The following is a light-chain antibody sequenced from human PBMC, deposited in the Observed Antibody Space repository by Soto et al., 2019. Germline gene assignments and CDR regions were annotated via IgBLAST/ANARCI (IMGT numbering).Light chain of an antibody. CDR3: QSYDSSLSG. CDR1: SSNIGAGYD. Sequence: SVLTQPPSVSGAPGQRVTISCTGSSSNIGAGYDGHWYQQLPGTAPKLLIYGNSNRPSGVPDRFSGSKSGTSASLAITGLQAEDEADYYCQSYDSSLSGIGTGTKLTVL. CDR2: GNS. J-gene: IGLJ1*01. V-gene: IGLV1-40*01.